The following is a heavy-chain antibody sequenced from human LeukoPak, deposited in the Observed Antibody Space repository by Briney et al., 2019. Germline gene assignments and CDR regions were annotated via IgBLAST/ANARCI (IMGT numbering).Heavy chain of an antibody. CDR2: ISGSVGST. J-gene: IGHJ4*02. Sequence: GGSLRLSCAASSVTFNSCAMSWGCQAPGKGLQWVSAISGSVGSTYYADSVKGRFTISRDNSQNTLYLQMNSLRAGDTAVYYCAKRPAPPPSGSYPYQSDYWGQGTLVTVSS. V-gene: IGHV3-23*01. CDR3: AKRPAPPPSGSYPYQSDY. D-gene: IGHD3-10*01. CDR1: SVTFNSCA.